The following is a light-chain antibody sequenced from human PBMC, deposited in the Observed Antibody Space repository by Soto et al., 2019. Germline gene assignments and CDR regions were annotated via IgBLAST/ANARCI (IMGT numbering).Light chain of an antibody. Sequence: EIVLTQSPATLSLSPGERATLSCRASQSVSNYLAWFQQKPGQAPRLLIYDASKRAPGIPDRFSASGSWTAFTLTISSLEPEDFAVYYCQHRTNWPTFGGGTKVEIK. J-gene: IGKJ4*01. CDR2: DAS. CDR3: QHRTNWPT. CDR1: QSVSNY. V-gene: IGKV3-11*01.